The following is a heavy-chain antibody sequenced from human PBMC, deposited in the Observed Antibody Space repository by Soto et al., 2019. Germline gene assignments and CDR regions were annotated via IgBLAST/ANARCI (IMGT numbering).Heavy chain of an antibody. J-gene: IGHJ5*02. CDR3: ARGFAYSGNWFDI. CDR1: GGTFSSYA. CDR2: IVPMYGTL. D-gene: IGHD1-26*01. V-gene: IGHV1-69*06. Sequence: SVKVSCKASGGTFSSYAINWVRQAPEQGLEWMGGIVPMYGTLNPAQKFQGRVTVTADKSTATVYMELSSLTSEDTAVYYCARGFAYSGNWFDIWGQGTLVTVSS.